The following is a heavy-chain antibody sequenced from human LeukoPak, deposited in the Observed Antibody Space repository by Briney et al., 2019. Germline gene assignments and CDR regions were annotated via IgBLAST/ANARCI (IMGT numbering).Heavy chain of an antibody. D-gene: IGHD2-15*01. CDR2: INGDNGNA. CDR3: ARGGSGFDP. V-gene: IGHV1-3*03. J-gene: IGHJ5*02. Sequence: ASVKVSCKASGNTLTSYAIHWVRQAPGQRLEWMGWINGDNGNAKYSPEFQGRVTITRDTSASTAYMELSSLRSDDMAVHYCARGGSGFDPWGQGTLVTVSS. CDR1: GNTLTSYA.